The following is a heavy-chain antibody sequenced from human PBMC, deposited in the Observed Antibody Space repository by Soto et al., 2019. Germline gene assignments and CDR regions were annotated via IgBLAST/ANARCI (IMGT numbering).Heavy chain of an antibody. J-gene: IGHJ5*02. V-gene: IGHV4-4*07. CDR2: VYSSGGT. D-gene: IGHD3-3*01. Sequence: AETLSLTCTVSGGSMSSYYWTWIRQPAGKGLEWIGRVYSSGGTHYNPSLKSRVTISLDTSKNQFSLSLLSVTDADTAVYYCARGQRFSDWFDPWGQGTLVTVSS. CDR1: GGSMSSYY. CDR3: ARGQRFSDWFDP.